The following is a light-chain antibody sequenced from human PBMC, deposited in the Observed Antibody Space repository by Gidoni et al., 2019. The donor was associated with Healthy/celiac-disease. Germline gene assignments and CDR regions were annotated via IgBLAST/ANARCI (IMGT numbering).Light chain of an antibody. J-gene: IGKJ4*01. V-gene: IGKV3-11*01. CDR1: QSVSSY. CDR2: DAS. Sequence: EIVLTQSPATLSLSPGERATLSCRASQSVSSYLAWYQQKPGQAPRLLNYDASNRATGIPARFSGSGSGTDFTLTISSLGPEDFAVYYCQKSSNWLTFGGGTKVEIK. CDR3: QKSSNWLT.